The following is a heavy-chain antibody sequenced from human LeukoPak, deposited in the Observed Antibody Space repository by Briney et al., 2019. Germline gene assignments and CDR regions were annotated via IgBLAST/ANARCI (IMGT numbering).Heavy chain of an antibody. V-gene: IGHV1-69*13. Sequence: ASVKVSCKASGGTFSSYGISWVRQAPGQGLEWMGGIIPIFGTANNAQKFQGRVTITADESTSTVQMELSSLRSEDTAVYYCARGGFGELSFWFDPWGQGTLVTVSS. D-gene: IGHD3-10*01. CDR3: ARGGFGELSFWFDP. J-gene: IGHJ5*02. CDR1: GGTFSSYG. CDR2: IIPIFGTA.